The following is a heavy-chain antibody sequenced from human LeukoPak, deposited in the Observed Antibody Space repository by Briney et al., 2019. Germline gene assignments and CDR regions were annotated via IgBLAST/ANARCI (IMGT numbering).Heavy chain of an antibody. CDR3: ARDAHFGGVFDI. Sequence: RSGGSPRLSCAASGFTFDDYAMSWVRQAPGKGLEWVSGINWNGGSTGYVDSVKGRFAISRDNAKNSLYLQMNSLRGEDTPLYYCARDAHFGGVFDIWGQGTMVTVSS. CDR2: INWNGGST. CDR1: GFTFDDYA. J-gene: IGHJ3*02. D-gene: IGHD2-21*01. V-gene: IGHV3-20*04.